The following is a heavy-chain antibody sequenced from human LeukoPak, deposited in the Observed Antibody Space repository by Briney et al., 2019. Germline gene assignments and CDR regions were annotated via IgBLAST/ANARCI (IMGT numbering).Heavy chain of an antibody. D-gene: IGHD5-18*01. CDR1: GGPITSGGYY. Sequence: IPSETLSLTCTVSGGPITSGGYYGRWIRQHPGKGLEWIGYIYYSGSTYYNPSLKSRVTISVDTSENQFSLKLSSVTAADTAVYYCARDGYSFGNWFDPWGQGTLVTVSS. V-gene: IGHV4-31*03. CDR2: IYYSGST. CDR3: ARDGYSFGNWFDP. J-gene: IGHJ5*02.